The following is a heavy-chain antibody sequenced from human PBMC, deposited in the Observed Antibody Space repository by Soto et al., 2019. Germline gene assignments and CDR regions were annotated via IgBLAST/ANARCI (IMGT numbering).Heavy chain of an antibody. CDR1: GGSISSGGYY. D-gene: IGHD2-2*01. V-gene: IGHV4-31*03. Sequence: QVQLQESGPGLVKPSQTLSLTCTVSGGSISSGGYYWSWIRQHPGKGLEWIGYIYYSGSPYYNPSPHHRVTVPVDMSKNKCYRQLSSVTAAAAAVYVCARSIDDAAMVLGVKTNNWFDPWGQGTLVTVSS. CDR3: ARSIDDAAMVLGVKTNNWFDP. CDR2: IYYSGSP. J-gene: IGHJ5*02.